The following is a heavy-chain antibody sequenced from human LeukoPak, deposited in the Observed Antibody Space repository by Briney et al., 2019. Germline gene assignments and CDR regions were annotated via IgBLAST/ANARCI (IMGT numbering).Heavy chain of an antibody. CDR2: ISSNGGST. J-gene: IGHJ4*02. CDR3: VKDKPDYYDSSGYYRSTYYFDY. CDR1: GFTFSSYA. Sequence: GGSLRLSCSASGFTFSSYAMHWVRQAPGKGLEYVSAISSNGGSTYYADSVKGRFTISRDNSKNTLYLQMSSLRAEDTAVYYCVKDKPDYYDSSGYYRSTYYFDYWGQGTLVTVSS. V-gene: IGHV3-64D*06. D-gene: IGHD3-22*01.